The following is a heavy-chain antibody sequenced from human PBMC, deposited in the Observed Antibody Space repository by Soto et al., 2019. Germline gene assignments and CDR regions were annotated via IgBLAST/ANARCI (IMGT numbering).Heavy chain of an antibody. J-gene: IGHJ6*02. CDR1: GFIFGSYS. CDR2: ISISGYYI. Sequence: LVESGGGLVRPGGSLRLSCAASGFIFGSYSMSWVRQAPGKGLEWVSSISISGYYIYYGDSVKGRFTISRDDAKNSLYLQMNSLRAEDTAVYCCARMDLEENYNFYYALDVWGQGTTVTVSS. D-gene: IGHD1-1*01. V-gene: IGHV3-21*01. CDR3: ARMDLEENYNFYYALDV.